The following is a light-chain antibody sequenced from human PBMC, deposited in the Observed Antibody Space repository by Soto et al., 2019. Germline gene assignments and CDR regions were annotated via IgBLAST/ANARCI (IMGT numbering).Light chain of an antibody. CDR3: QQYGSSGT. Sequence: EIVMTQSPATLSVSPGERATLSCRASQSVRSYLAWYQQKPDQAPSLLIYGASTRATGIPDRFSGSGSGTDFTLTISRLEPEDFAVYYCQQYGSSGTFGQGTKVDI. CDR1: QSVRSY. J-gene: IGKJ1*01. V-gene: IGKV3-20*01. CDR2: GAS.